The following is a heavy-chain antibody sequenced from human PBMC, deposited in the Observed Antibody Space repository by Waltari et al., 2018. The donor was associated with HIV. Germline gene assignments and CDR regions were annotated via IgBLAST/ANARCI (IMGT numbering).Heavy chain of an antibody. CDR3: ARDLGGYWYFDL. D-gene: IGHD3-16*01. J-gene: IGHJ2*01. CDR1: GFTCSSYA. Sequence: EVQLLEAVGGLVQPGGSLSLSGAASGFTCSSYAMRWVRQAPGKGLEWVSAISAGGVSTYYADSVKGRFTISRDNSKNTVYLQMNSLRGEDTAVYYCARDLGGYWYFDLWGRGTLVTVSS. V-gene: IGHV3-23*01. CDR2: ISAGGVST.